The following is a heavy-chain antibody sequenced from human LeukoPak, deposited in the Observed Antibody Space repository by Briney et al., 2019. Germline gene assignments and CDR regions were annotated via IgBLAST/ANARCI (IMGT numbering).Heavy chain of an antibody. V-gene: IGHV3-23*01. Sequence: QAGGSLRLSCAASGFTFSSYAMSWVRQAPGKGLEWVSAISGSGDSTYCADSVKGRFTISRDNSKNTLYLQMNSLRAEDTAVYYCARGAHLPYYYYGMDVWGKGTTVTVSS. CDR2: ISGSGDST. CDR3: ARGAHLPYYYYGMDV. J-gene: IGHJ6*04. CDR1: GFTFSSYA.